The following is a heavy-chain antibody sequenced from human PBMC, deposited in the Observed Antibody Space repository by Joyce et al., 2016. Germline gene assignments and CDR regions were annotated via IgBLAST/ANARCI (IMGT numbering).Heavy chain of an antibody. V-gene: IGHV1-69*01. D-gene: IGHD6-13*01. CDR1: GGTFSNYA. CDR2: IIPIFGTA. Sequence: QVQLVQSGAEVKKAGSSVRVSCKASGGTFSNYAISCVRQAPGQGLEWMGGIIPIFGTANYAQKFQGRVTITADESTSTAYMELSSLRSEDTAVYYCARGARAAAGTFDAFDIWGQGRMVTVT. J-gene: IGHJ3*02. CDR3: ARGARAAAGTFDAFDI.